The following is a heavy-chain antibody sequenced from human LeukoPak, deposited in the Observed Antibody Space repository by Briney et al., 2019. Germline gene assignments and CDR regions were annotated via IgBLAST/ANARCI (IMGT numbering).Heavy chain of an antibody. Sequence: GGSLRLSCAVSGFTFSSHAMSWVRQAPGKGLEWVSAITGSGTGTYYADSVKGQFTISRDNSKNTLYLQMNSLRAEDTAIYYCAKASRGGAVHFDYWGQGTLVTVSS. D-gene: IGHD6-19*01. CDR1: GFTFSSHA. CDR2: ITGSGTGT. V-gene: IGHV3-23*01. CDR3: AKASRGGAVHFDY. J-gene: IGHJ4*02.